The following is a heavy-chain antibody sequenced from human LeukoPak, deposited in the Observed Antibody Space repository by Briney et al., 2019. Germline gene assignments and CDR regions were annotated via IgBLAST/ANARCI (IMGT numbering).Heavy chain of an antibody. V-gene: IGHV3-30*02. CDR3: VRDFNWGSDY. CDR2: IRADGSDK. Sequence: GGSLRLSCAASGFTFIRHGMHWVRQAPDKGLEWVTYIRADGSDKWYADSVKGRFSISRDNSRNMVYLQMNSLRPEDTAVYYCVRDFNWGSDYWGQGTLVTVSS. CDR1: GFTFIRHG. J-gene: IGHJ4*02. D-gene: IGHD7-27*01.